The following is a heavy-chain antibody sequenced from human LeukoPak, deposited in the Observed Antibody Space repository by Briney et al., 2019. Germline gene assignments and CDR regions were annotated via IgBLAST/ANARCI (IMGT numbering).Heavy chain of an antibody. CDR3: AKVYSSGWYYFDY. CDR2: ISGSGGST. CDR1: GFTFSSYG. J-gene: IGHJ4*02. D-gene: IGHD6-19*01. V-gene: IGHV3-23*01. Sequence: GGSLRLSCAASGFTFSSYGMSWVRQAPGKGLEWVSAISGSGGSTYYADSVKGRLTISRDNSKNTLYLQMNSLRAEDTAVYYCAKVYSSGWYYFDYWGQGTLVTVSS.